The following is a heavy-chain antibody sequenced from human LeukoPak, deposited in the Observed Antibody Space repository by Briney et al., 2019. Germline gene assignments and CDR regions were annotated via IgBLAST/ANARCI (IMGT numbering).Heavy chain of an antibody. CDR3: ARGYLGNSGYDYF. CDR1: GFTFRNYG. J-gene: IGHJ4*02. CDR2: ISSSSSYI. D-gene: IGHD5-12*01. Sequence: GGSLRLSCVASGFTFRNYGMHWVRQAPGKGLEWVSSISSSSSYIYYADSVKGRFTISRDNAKNSLYLQMNSLRAEDTAVYYCARGYLGNSGYDYFWGQGTLVTVSS. V-gene: IGHV3-21*01.